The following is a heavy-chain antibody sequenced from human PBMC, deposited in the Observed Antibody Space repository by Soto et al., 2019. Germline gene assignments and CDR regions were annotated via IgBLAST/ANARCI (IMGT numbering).Heavy chain of an antibody. CDR3: ARSRLLGDYYYYGMDV. V-gene: IGHV1-2*02. Sequence: ASLKVSCKRSGYTFTGYYMHWVRQAPGQGGEWMGWINPNSGGTNDAQKFQGRVTMTRDTSISTAYMELSRLRSDDTAVYYCARSRLLGDYYYYGMDVWGQGPTVTVSS. J-gene: IGHJ6*02. CDR2: INPNSGGT. D-gene: IGHD3-16*01. CDR1: GYTFTGYY.